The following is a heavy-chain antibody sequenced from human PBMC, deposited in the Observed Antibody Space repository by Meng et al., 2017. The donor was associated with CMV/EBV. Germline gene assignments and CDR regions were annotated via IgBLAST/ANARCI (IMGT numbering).Heavy chain of an antibody. V-gene: IGHV1-24*01. CDR1: GYTLTELS. D-gene: IGHD1/OR15-1a*01. CDR3: ATAKLDQEWFDP. CDR2: FDPEDGET. J-gene: IGHJ5*02. Sequence: ASVKVSCKVSGYTLTELSMHLVRQAPGKGLERMGGFDPEDGETIYAQKFQGRVTMTEDTSTDTAYMELSSLRSEDTAVYYCATAKLDQEWFDPWGQGTLVTVSS.